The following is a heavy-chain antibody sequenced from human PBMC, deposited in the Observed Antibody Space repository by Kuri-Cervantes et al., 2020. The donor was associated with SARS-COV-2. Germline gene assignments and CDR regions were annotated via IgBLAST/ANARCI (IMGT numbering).Heavy chain of an antibody. J-gene: IGHJ4*02. CDR1: GFTFSSSG. Sequence: GESLKISCPASGFTFSSSGMSWVRQAPGKGLEWVSTISRSGDNIYYADSVKGRFTISRDNAKNSLYLQMNSLRDEDTAVYYCASDYYDSSGYYHGSDYWGQGTLVTVSS. CDR2: ISRSGDNI. V-gene: IGHV3-48*02. CDR3: ASDYYDSSGYYHGSDY. D-gene: IGHD3-22*01.